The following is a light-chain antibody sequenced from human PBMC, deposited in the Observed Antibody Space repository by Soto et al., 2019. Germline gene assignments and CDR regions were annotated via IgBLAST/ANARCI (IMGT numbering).Light chain of an antibody. CDR2: GAS. V-gene: IGKV3-20*01. CDR1: QSVSSNY. Sequence: EIVLTQSPGTLSLSPGERATLSCRASQSVSSNYLAWYQQKPGRAPRLLIYGASSGATGIPDRFSGSGSETDFTLTISRLEPEDFAVYFCQQYGSSPRTFGQGTKVDIK. CDR3: QQYGSSPRT. J-gene: IGKJ1*01.